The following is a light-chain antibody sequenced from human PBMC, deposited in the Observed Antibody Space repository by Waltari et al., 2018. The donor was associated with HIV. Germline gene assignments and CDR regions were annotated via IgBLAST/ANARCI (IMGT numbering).Light chain of an antibody. Sequence: QSALTQPASVPASPGQSLTISSTGTTSDVGGYNLSSPYQQHPGKAPKPMIYEVSKRPSGVSNRFSGSKSGNTASLTISGLQAEDEADYYCCAYAGSTTYVIFGGGTKLTVL. J-gene: IGLJ2*01. CDR1: TSDVGGYNL. V-gene: IGLV2-23*02. CDR2: EVS. CDR3: CAYAGSTTYVI.